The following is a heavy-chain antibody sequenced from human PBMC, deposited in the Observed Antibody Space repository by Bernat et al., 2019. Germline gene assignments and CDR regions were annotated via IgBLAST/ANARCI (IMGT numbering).Heavy chain of an antibody. CDR1: GYTFTGYY. V-gene: IGHV1-2*04. Sequence: QVQLVQSGAEVKKPRASVKVSCKASGYTFTGYYMHWVRQAPGQGLEWMGWINPNSGGTNYAQKFQGWVTMTRDTSISTAYMELSRLRSDDTAVYYCARGYSSSWYEDYYYYMDVWGKGTTVTVSS. J-gene: IGHJ6*03. CDR2: INPNSGGT. CDR3: ARGYSSSWYEDYYYYMDV. D-gene: IGHD6-13*01.